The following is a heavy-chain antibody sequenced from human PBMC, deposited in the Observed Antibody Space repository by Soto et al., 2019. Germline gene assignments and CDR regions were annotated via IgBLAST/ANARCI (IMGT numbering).Heavy chain of an antibody. Sequence: QVQLMQSGAEVKKPGASVKVSCKASGDTFTDYYIHCVRQAPGQGLEWMGTVNPSGGHTTYAQHFLGKVTMTRDTSTSTLYMELTSLTSDDTAIYYCARGGHVVVVTAALDYWGQGTLVTGSS. J-gene: IGHJ4*02. D-gene: IGHD2-21*02. V-gene: IGHV1-46*01. CDR3: ARGGHVVVVTAALDY. CDR1: GDTFTDYY. CDR2: VNPSGGHT.